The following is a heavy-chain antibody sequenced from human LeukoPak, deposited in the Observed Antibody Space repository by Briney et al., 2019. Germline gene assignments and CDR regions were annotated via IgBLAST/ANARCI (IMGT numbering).Heavy chain of an antibody. CDR1: GGSISSGGYY. D-gene: IGHD5-18*01. Sequence: PSETLSLTCTVSGGSISSGGYYWSWIRQHPGKGLEWIGYIYYSGSTYYNPSLKSRVTISVDTSKNQFSLKLSSVTAADTAVYYCARDSGYSYGTNWYFDLWGRGTLITVSS. CDR3: ARDSGYSYGTNWYFDL. CDR2: IYYSGST. V-gene: IGHV4-31*03. J-gene: IGHJ2*01.